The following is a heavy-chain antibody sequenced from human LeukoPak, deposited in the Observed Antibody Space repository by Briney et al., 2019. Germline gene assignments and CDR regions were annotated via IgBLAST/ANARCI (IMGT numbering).Heavy chain of an antibody. Sequence: PGRSLLLSCAASGFPFSSYAMHWARPAPGKGLEGVAVISYDGSNKYYADSVRGRFTVSRDNSKNTLYLQMNSLRAEDTAVYYCAREGFSRGYYYYYYMDVWGKGTTVTVSS. CDR3: AREGFSRGYYYYYYMDV. CDR2: ISYDGSNK. J-gene: IGHJ6*03. CDR1: GFPFSSYA. D-gene: IGHD3-3*02. V-gene: IGHV3-30*04.